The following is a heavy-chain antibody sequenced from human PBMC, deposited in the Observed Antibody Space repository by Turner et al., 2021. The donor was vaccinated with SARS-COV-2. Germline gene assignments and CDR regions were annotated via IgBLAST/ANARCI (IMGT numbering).Heavy chain of an antibody. CDR2: ISYDGSNK. J-gene: IGHJ6*02. V-gene: IGHV3-30*18. Sequence: QVQLVESVGGVVQPGRSLRLSCAASGFTFSSYGMHWVRQAPGKGLEWVAVISYDGSNKYYADSVKGRFTISRDNSKNTLYLQMNSLRAEDTAVYYCAKVSPNRGLRPYYYYYGMDVWGQGTTVTVSS. CDR3: AKVSPNRGLRPYYYYYGMDV. D-gene: IGHD5-12*01. CDR1: GFTFSSYG.